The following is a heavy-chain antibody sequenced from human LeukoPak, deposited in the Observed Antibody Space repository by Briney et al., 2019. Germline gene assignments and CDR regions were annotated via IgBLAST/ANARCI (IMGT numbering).Heavy chain of an antibody. D-gene: IGHD3-3*01. Sequence: GGSLRLSCAASGFTFSYYSMHWVRQAPGKGLEWVSTISSNNYIYYGDSVKGRFTISRDNAKNSLYLQMNSLRVEDTAVYYCTRDLGLYDFKYWGPGTLVTVSS. CDR2: ISSNNYI. V-gene: IGHV3-21*01. CDR3: TRDLGLYDFKY. CDR1: GFTFSYYS. J-gene: IGHJ4*02.